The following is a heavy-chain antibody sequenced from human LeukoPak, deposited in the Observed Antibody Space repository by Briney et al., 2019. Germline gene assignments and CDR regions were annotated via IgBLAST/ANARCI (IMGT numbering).Heavy chain of an antibody. CDR3: ARDSRAAAGDY. CDR2: IKQDGSEK. J-gene: IGHJ4*02. CDR1: GFTFSNYW. V-gene: IGHV3-7*01. D-gene: IGHD6-13*01. Sequence: GGSLRLSCAASGFTFSNYWMSWVRQAPGKGLEWVANIKQDGSEKYYVDSVKGRFTISRDNAKNSLYLQMNSLRAEDTAVYYCARDSRAAAGDYWGQGTLVTVSS.